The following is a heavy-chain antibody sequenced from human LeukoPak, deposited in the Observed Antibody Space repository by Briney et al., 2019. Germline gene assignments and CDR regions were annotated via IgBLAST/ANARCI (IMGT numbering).Heavy chain of an antibody. CDR2: ISGSGGST. Sequence: GGSLRLSCAASGFTFSSYEMNWVRQAPGKGLEWVSAISGSGGSTYYADSVKGRFTISRDNSKNTLYLQMNSLRAEDTAVYYCAKDGPSIVGAKAYFDYWGQGTLVTVSS. CDR3: AKDGPSIVGAKAYFDY. V-gene: IGHV3-23*01. J-gene: IGHJ4*02. D-gene: IGHD1-26*01. CDR1: GFTFSSYE.